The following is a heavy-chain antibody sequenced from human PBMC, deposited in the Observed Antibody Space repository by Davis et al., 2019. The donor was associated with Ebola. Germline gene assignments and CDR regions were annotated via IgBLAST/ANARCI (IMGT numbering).Heavy chain of an antibody. CDR1: GFTFSSYG. CDR3: TLLQEHL. Sequence: GGSLRLSCAASGFTFSSYGMHWVRQAPGKGLEWVAVISYDGSNKYYADSVKGRFTISRDNSKNTLYLQMNGLHQGPIGLPPGTLLQEHLWG. V-gene: IGHV3-30*03. CDR2: ISYDGSNK. J-gene: IGHJ6*01.